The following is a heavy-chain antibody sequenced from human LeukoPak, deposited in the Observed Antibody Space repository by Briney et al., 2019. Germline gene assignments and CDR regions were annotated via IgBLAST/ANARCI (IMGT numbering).Heavy chain of an antibody. D-gene: IGHD6-6*01. CDR2: ISAYNGST. J-gene: IGHJ4*02. CDR1: GYTFTSYG. V-gene: IGHV1-18*01. CDR3: ARDRLVAARRYFDY. Sequence: ASVKVSCKASGYTFTSYGISWVRQAPGQGLEWMGWISAYNGSTNYAQKLQGRVTMTTDTSTSTAYMELRSLRSDDTAVYYCARDRLVAARRYFDYWGQGTLVTVSS.